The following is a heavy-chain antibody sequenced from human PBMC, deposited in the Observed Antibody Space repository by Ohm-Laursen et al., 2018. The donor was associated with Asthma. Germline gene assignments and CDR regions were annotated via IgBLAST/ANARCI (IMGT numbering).Heavy chain of an antibody. Sequence: SLRLSCTASGFTFTDYAMSWVRQAPGKGLDLVSSIRPSDGYTSYADSVRGRFTISRDISKNTVYPQMDRLRAEDTAIYYCVRITRTAGADSLFYFDYWGQGTLVTVSS. CDR2: IRPSDGYT. CDR1: GFTFTDYA. CDR3: VRITRTAGADSLFYFDY. D-gene: IGHD2-21*01. V-gene: IGHV3-23*01. J-gene: IGHJ4*02.